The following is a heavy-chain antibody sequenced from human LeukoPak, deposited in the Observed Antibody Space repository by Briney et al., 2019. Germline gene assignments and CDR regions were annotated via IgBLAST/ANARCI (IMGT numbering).Heavy chain of an antibody. J-gene: IGHJ6*03. V-gene: IGHV4-61*02. CDR3: ARANTVVTGYYYYMDV. CDR1: GGSISSGSYY. Sequence: SETLSLSCTVSGGSISSGSYYWSWIRQPAGKGLKWIVRIYTSGSTNYNPSLKSRVTISVDTSKNQFSLKLSSVTAADTAVYYCARANTVVTGYYYYMDVWGKGTTVTVSS. D-gene: IGHD4-23*01. CDR2: IYTSGST.